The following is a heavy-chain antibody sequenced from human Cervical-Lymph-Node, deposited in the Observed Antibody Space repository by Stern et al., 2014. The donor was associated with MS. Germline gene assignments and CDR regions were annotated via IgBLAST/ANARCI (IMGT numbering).Heavy chain of an antibody. CDR1: GFTFSSYG. J-gene: IGHJ4*02. CDR3: ARDYEDTSMLFDH. CDR2: ISYDGNHK. D-gene: IGHD2-8*01. Sequence: VQLVGSGGAVVQPGSYLRISCAASGFTFSSYGMHWVRQAPGKGLEWGTVISYDGNHKYYAASVKGRFTISRDNSKNTLHLQMNSVTPDDTAIYYCARDYEDTSMLFDHWGQGTLVTVSS. V-gene: IGHV3-30*03.